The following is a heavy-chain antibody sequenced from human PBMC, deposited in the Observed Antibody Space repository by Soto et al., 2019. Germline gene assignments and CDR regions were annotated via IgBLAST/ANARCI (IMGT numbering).Heavy chain of an antibody. CDR1: GGSFSGYY. Sequence: SETLSLTCAVYGGSFSGYYWSWIRQPPGKGLEWIGEINHSGSTNYNPSLKSRVTISVDTSKNQFSLKLSSVTAADTAVYYCARGLVPSPKYYYYYYGMDVWGQGITVTVSS. D-gene: IGHD6-6*01. CDR3: ARGLVPSPKYYYYYYGMDV. CDR2: INHSGST. J-gene: IGHJ6*02. V-gene: IGHV4-34*01.